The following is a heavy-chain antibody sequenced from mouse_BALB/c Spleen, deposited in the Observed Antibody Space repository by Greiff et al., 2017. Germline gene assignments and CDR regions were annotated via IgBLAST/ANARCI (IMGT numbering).Heavy chain of an antibody. CDR1: GFNIKDTY. V-gene: IGHV14-3*02. CDR3: ARDYYGSSYYAMDY. J-gene: IGHJ4*01. Sequence: VQLKQSGAELVKPGASVKLSCTASGFNIKDTYMHWVKQRPEQGLEWIGRIDPANGNTKYDPKFQGKATITADTSSNTAYLQLSSLTSEDTAVYYCARDYYGSSYYAMDYWGQGTSVTVSS. D-gene: IGHD1-1*01. CDR2: IDPANGNT.